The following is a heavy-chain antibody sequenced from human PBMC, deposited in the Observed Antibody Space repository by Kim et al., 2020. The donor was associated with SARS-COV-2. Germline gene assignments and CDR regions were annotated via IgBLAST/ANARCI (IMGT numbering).Heavy chain of an antibody. J-gene: IGHJ6*02. CDR2: IIPIFGTA. Sequence: SVKVSCKASGGTFSSYAISWVRQAPGQGLEWMGGIIPIFGTANYAQKFQGRVTITADESTSTAYMELSSLRSEDTAVYYCAREWHSSRNYYYYGMDVWGQGTTVTVSS. D-gene: IGHD2-15*01. V-gene: IGHV1-69*13. CDR3: AREWHSSRNYYYYGMDV. CDR1: GGTFSSYA.